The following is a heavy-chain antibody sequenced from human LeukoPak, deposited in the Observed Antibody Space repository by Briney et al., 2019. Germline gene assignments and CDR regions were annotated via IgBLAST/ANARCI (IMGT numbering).Heavy chain of an antibody. Sequence: PSETLSLTCAVYGGSFSGYYWSWIRQPPGKGLEWIGEINHSGSTNYNPSLKSRVTISVDTSKNQFSLKLSSVTAADTAVYYCARDLMAAARGYDAFDIWGQGTMVTVSS. CDR1: GGSFSGYY. V-gene: IGHV4-34*01. CDR2: INHSGST. D-gene: IGHD6-13*01. J-gene: IGHJ3*02. CDR3: ARDLMAAARGYDAFDI.